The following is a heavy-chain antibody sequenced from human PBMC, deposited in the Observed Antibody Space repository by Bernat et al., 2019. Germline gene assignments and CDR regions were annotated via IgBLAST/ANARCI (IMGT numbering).Heavy chain of an antibody. CDR1: GVTFSSHW. J-gene: IGHJ6*02. CDR3: ATETIGDYYAMDV. V-gene: IGHV3-48*01. D-gene: IGHD3-3*01. Sequence: EVQLVESGGGLVQPGGSLRLSCGVSGVTFSSHWMNWVRQAPGKGLEWVSYISSSSSTKSYADSVKGRFTISRDNAKKSLYLQMNSLRAEDTAVYFCATETIGDYYAMDVWGQGTTVTVSS. CDR2: ISSSSSTK.